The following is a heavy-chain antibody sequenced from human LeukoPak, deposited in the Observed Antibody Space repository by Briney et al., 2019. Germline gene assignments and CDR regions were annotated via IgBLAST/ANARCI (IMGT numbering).Heavy chain of an antibody. CDR3: ARDSRLASYYYYYYYMDV. D-gene: IGHD2-2*01. CDR1: GFTFSSYS. CDR2: ISSSSSYI. Sequence: PGGSLRLSCAASGFTFSSYSMNWVRQAPGKGLEWVSSISSSSSYIYYADSVKGRFTISRDNAKNSLYLQMNSLRAEDTAVYYCARDSRLASYYYYYYYMDVWGKGTTVTVSS. V-gene: IGHV3-21*01. J-gene: IGHJ6*03.